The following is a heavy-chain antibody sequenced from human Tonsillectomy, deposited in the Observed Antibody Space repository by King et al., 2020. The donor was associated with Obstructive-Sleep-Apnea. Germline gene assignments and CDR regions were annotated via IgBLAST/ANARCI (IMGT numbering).Heavy chain of an antibody. CDR3: ARVWSTVVTNDAFDN. J-gene: IGHJ3*02. CDR2: IYNTGST. CDR1: GGSISSYS. D-gene: IGHD4-23*01. V-gene: IGHV4-59*01. Sequence: VQLQESGPGLVKPSETLSLTCTVSGGSISSYSWTWIRQPPGKGLEWIGYIYNTGSTNYNPSLKSRVTISIDTSKNQFSLKLSSVTAADTAVYYCARVWSTVVTNDAFDNWGQGTMVTVSS.